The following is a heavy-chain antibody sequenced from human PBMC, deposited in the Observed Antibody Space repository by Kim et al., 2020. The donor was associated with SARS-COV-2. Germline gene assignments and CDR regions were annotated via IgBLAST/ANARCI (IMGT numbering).Heavy chain of an antibody. Sequence: DSVKGRFTISRENAKNSLYLQMNSLGAEDTALYYCTKGRYGDYGGFDFWGQGTLVTVSS. CDR3: TKGRYGDYGGFDF. D-gene: IGHD4-17*01. V-gene: IGHV3-9*01. J-gene: IGHJ4*02.